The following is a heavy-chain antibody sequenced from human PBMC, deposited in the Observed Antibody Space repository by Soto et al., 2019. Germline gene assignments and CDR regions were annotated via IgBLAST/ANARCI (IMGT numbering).Heavy chain of an antibody. CDR1: GNTFRNYA. D-gene: IGHD2-15*01. CDR2: IQGGNGNT. J-gene: IGHJ4*02. CDR3: ARVYCSGGSCYHLDQ. V-gene: IGHV1-3*01. Sequence: ASVKVSCKASGNTFRNYAIHWVRQAPGQSLEWMGWIQGGNGNTKYSQRFQGRLTFTRDTSAGTTYMELNSLRAEDTAVYYCARVYCSGGSCYHLDQWGQGTPVTVSS.